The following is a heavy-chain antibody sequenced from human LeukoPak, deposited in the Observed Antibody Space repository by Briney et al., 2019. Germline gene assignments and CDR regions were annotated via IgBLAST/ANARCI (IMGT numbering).Heavy chain of an antibody. J-gene: IGHJ6*02. CDR2: ISGSGGST. Sequence: GGSLRLSCTASEFTFSNYAISWVRQAPGKGLEWVSAISGSGGSTYYADSVKGRFTISRDNSKNTLYLQMNSLRAEDTAVYYCAKVRGMDVWGQGTTVTVSS. CDR1: EFTFSNYA. V-gene: IGHV3-23*01. CDR3: AKVRGMDV.